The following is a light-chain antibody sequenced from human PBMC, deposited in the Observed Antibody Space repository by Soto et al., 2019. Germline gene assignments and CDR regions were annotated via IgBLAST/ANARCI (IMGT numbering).Light chain of an antibody. J-gene: IGLJ3*02. CDR2: DSE. Sequence: QSVLTQPPSVSAAPGQKVTISCSGDSSNIGNNDVSWYQQVPGTAPKLLIYDSEKRPSGVPDRLSGSRSGTSATLGITGLQTGDEADYYCGAWDSSLSGVVFGGGTQLTVL. CDR3: GAWDSSLSGVV. CDR1: SSNIGNND. V-gene: IGLV1-51*01.